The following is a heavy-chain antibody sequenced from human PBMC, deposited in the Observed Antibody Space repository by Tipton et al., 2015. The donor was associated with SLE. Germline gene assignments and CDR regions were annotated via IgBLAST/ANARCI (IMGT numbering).Heavy chain of an antibody. CDR2: INHSRST. J-gene: IGHJ1*01. D-gene: IGHD6-25*01. CDR3: ASPGSSAPGPYFQH. V-gene: IGHV4-34*01. Sequence: TLSLTCAVYGGSFSGYYWSWIRQPPGKGLEWIGEINHSRSTNYNPSLKSRVTISVDTSKNQFSLKLSSVTAADTAVYYCASPGSSAPGPYFQHWGQGTLVTVSS. CDR1: GGSFSGYY.